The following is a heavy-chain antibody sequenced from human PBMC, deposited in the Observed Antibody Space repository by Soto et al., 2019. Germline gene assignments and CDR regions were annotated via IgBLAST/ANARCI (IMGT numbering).Heavy chain of an antibody. Sequence: QVQLVQSGAEVKKPGASVKVSCKASGYTFTSYGISWVRQAPGQGLEWMGWISAYNGNTNYAQKLQXXXTXXTETSPSKAYMELRSLRSDDTAVYYCASDSPPPREWGQGTLVTVS. V-gene: IGHV1-18*01. J-gene: IGHJ4*02. CDR1: GYTFTSYG. CDR2: ISAYNGNT. CDR3: ASDSPPPRE.